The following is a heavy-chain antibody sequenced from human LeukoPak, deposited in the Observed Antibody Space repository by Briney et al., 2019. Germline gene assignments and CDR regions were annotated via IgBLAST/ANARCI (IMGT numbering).Heavy chain of an antibody. Sequence: SETLSLTCTVYAGSISSGDYYWSWIRQPPVKGLEWIGYIYYSGSTYYNPSLKSRVTISVHTSKNQFSLKLSSVTAADTAVYYCAREERYCSSTSCYMIAFDIWGQGTMVTVS. V-gene: IGHV4-30-4*08. CDR2: IYYSGST. D-gene: IGHD2-2*02. CDR3: AREERYCSSTSCYMIAFDI. CDR1: AGSISSGDYY. J-gene: IGHJ3*02.